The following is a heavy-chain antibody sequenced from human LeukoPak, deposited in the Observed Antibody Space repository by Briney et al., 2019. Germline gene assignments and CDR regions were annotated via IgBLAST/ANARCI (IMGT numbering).Heavy chain of an antibody. CDR2: ISWNSGTI. Sequence: PGGSLRLSCAASGFTFDDYAMRWVRQAPGKGLEWVSGISWNSGTIGYADSVKGRFTISRDNAKNSLYLQMNSLRAEDTALYYCAKDKGSTVTTGDYFDYWGQGTLVTVSS. J-gene: IGHJ4*02. D-gene: IGHD4-17*01. CDR1: GFTFDDYA. CDR3: AKDKGSTVTTGDYFDY. V-gene: IGHV3-9*01.